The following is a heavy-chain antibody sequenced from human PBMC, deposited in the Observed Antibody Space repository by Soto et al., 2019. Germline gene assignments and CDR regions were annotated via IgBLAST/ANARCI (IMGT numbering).Heavy chain of an antibody. CDR1: GVSVTSYT. D-gene: IGHD2-21*02. J-gene: IGHJ4*02. Sequence: SETLSLTCSVSGVSVTSYTWSWVRQPANKGLXXIXXVXSXXXAXXXPSLKSRVSISMDTAENRISLKLDSVTAADAGVYFCARDGMTTGDTWGPGTLVTASS. V-gene: IGHV4-4*07. CDR2: VXSXXXA. CDR3: ARDGMTTGDT.